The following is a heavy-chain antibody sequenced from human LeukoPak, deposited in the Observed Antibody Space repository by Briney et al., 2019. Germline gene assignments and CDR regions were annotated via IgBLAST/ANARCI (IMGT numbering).Heavy chain of an antibody. D-gene: IGHD5-18*01. CDR1: GFTLSSYA. V-gene: IGHV3-23*01. CDR2: ISGSGGST. Sequence: GGSLRLSCAASGFTLSSYAMSWVRQAPGKGREWVSAISGSGGSTYYADSVKGRFTISRDNSKNTLYLQMNSLRAEDTAVYYCAKRGSYSYGPDWGQGTLVTVSS. J-gene: IGHJ4*02. CDR3: AKRGSYSYGPD.